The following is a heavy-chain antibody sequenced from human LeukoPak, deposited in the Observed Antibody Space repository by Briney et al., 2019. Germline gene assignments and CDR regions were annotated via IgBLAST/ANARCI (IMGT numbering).Heavy chain of an antibody. CDR3: AKPKIAYGSGSYPFDY. Sequence: GGSLRLSCAASGFTFSIYAMSWVRQAPGEGLEWVSTVSGSGHSTFYADSVKGRFTISRDNSKNTLYLQMNSLRAEDTAVYYCAKPKIAYGSGSYPFDYWGQGTLVTVSS. V-gene: IGHV3-23*01. D-gene: IGHD3-10*01. J-gene: IGHJ4*02. CDR2: VSGSGHST. CDR1: GFTFSIYA.